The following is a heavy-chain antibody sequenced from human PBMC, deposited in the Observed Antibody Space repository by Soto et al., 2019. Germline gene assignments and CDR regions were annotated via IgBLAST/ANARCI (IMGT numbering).Heavy chain of an antibody. CDR3: ARGSYCTNGVCYLRGMNWFDP. J-gene: IGHJ5*02. D-gene: IGHD2-8*01. V-gene: IGHV4-30-4*01. CDR1: GGSISSGDYY. CDR2: IYYSGST. Sequence: QVQLQESGPGLVKPSQTLSLTCTVSGGSISSGDYYWSWIRQPPGKGLEWIGYIYYSGSTYYNPSLKSRVTISVDTSKNQFSLKLSSVTAADTAVYYCARGSYCTNGVCYLRGMNWFDPWGQGTLVTVSS.